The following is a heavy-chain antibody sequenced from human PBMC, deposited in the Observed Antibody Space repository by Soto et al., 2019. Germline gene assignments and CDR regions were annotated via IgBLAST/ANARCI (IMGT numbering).Heavy chain of an antibody. J-gene: IGHJ4*02. CDR3: ARVASGDSSGYDYALFAY. D-gene: IGHD3-22*01. CDR1: GYSISSGYY. CDR2: IYHSRSN. V-gene: IGHV4-38-2*01. Sequence: SETLSLTCAVSGYSISSGYYWGWIRQPPGKGLEWIGSIYHSRSNYYSPPLKSRVTISVDTSKNHFFLMLSSATAADTAVYYCARVASGDSSGYDYALFAYGGKGTLVPVPT.